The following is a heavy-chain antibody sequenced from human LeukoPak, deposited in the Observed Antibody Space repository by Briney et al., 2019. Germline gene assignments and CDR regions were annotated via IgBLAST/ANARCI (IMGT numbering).Heavy chain of an antibody. CDR3: AKGGGGGEDFNY. J-gene: IGHJ4*02. CDR2: MSFDGTNK. CDR1: GFIFSSYG. D-gene: IGHD3-16*01. Sequence: GGSLRLSCAASGFIFSSYGMHWVRQAPGKGLEWVATMSFDGTNKYYAESVKGRFTISRDNSKNTLYLQMNSLRAEDTAVYYCAKGGGGGEDFNYWGQGTLVIVSS. V-gene: IGHV3-30*18.